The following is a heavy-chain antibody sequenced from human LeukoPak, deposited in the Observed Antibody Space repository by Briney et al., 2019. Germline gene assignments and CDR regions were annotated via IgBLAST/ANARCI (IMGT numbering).Heavy chain of an antibody. J-gene: IGHJ5*02. D-gene: IGHD2-15*01. V-gene: IGHV3-23*01. CDR3: AMEDIVVVVAALPSRFDP. CDR1: GCTFSSYA. CDR2: ISGSGGST. Sequence: AGSLRLSCAASGCTFSSYAMSWVRQAPGKGLEWVSAISGSGGSTYYADSVKGRFTISRDNSKNPLYLQMNSLRAEDTAVYYCAMEDIVVVVAALPSRFDPWGQGTLVTVPS.